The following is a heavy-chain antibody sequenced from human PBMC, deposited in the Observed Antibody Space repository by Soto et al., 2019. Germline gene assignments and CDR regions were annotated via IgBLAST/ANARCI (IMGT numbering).Heavy chain of an antibody. Sequence: GASVKVSCKTSGYTFTNFGLSWVRQAPGQGLEWMGWINAYNGNTKYSQKFQGRVTITRDTSTSTAYMDLRSLRSDDTAVYYCARDQGITTFGVYSMYYYGMDVWGQGTTVTVSS. D-gene: IGHD3-3*01. CDR1: GYTFTNFG. J-gene: IGHJ6*02. CDR2: INAYNGNT. V-gene: IGHV1-18*01. CDR3: ARDQGITTFGVYSMYYYGMDV.